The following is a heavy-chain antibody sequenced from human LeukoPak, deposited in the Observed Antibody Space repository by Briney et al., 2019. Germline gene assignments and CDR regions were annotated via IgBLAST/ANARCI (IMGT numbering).Heavy chain of an antibody. CDR2: VHPDGNT. Sequence: SETLSLTCAVSGGSIGSNNWWSWVRQPPEKGLEWIGEVHPDGNTKHNPSLKSRVAVSMDRTKNQVSLKMTSVTAADTAVYYCATYYEILTAYTFDSWGQGTLVTVSS. CDR3: ATYYEILTAYTFDS. J-gene: IGHJ4*02. V-gene: IGHV4-4*02. CDR1: GGSIGSNNW. D-gene: IGHD3-9*01.